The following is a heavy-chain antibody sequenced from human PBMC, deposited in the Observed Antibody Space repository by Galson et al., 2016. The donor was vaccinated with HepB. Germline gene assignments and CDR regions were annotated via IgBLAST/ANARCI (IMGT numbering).Heavy chain of an antibody. Sequence: SLRLSCAASGLTVSSHYMGWVRQAPGKGLEWVSTIYSDDRTFYADSVKGRFIISRDNSKNTLYLQMNSLRGEDTAVYYCARDRYETAFDIWDQGTMVTVSS. V-gene: IGHV3-53*01. CDR2: IYSDDRT. D-gene: IGHD3-16*02. J-gene: IGHJ3*02. CDR3: ARDRYETAFDI. CDR1: GLTVSSHY.